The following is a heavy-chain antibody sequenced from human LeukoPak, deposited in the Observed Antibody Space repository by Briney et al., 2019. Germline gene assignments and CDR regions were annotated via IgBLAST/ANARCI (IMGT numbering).Heavy chain of an antibody. D-gene: IGHD2-2*01. CDR3: ARERSMIVVESGAFDI. V-gene: IGHV4-34*01. CDR2: INHSGST. J-gene: IGHJ3*02. Sequence: SETLSLTCTVSGGSFSGYYWSWIRQPPGKGLEWIGEINHSGSTNYNPSLKSRVTISVDTSKNQFSLKLSSVTAADTAVYYCARERSMIVVESGAFDIWGQGTMVTVSS. CDR1: GGSFSGYY.